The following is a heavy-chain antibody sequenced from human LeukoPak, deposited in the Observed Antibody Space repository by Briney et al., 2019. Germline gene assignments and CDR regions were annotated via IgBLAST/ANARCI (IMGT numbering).Heavy chain of an antibody. V-gene: IGHV4-34*01. CDR1: GGSFSDYY. CDR2: INHSGST. J-gene: IGHJ5*02. D-gene: IGHD6-6*01. Sequence: SETLSLTCAVYGGSFSDYYWTWIRKPPGKGLEWIGEINHSGSTNYNPSLKSRVTISVDTSKNQFSLKLSSVTAADTAVYYCATAGSSSQDNWFDPWGQGTLVTVSS. CDR3: ATAGSSSQDNWFDP.